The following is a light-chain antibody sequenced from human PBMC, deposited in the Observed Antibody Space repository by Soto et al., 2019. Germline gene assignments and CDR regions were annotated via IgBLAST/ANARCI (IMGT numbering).Light chain of an antibody. CDR1: SRDVGGYNF. Sequence: QSALTQPPSASGSPGQSVTISCTGTSRDVGGYNFVSWYQQHPGKAPKLMIYRVTKRPSGVPDRFSGSKSGNTASLTVSGLQAEDEADYYCSSYAGSSSAGNSFYVFGGGTKVTVL. V-gene: IGLV2-8*01. J-gene: IGLJ1*01. CDR3: SSYAGSSSAGNSFYV. CDR2: RVT.